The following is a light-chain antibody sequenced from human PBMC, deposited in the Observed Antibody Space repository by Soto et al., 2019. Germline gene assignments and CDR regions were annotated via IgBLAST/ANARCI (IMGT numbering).Light chain of an antibody. V-gene: IGLV2-14*01. CDR3: SSYTSSSTGV. CDR1: SSDVGGYNY. CDR2: EGS. Sequence: QSALTQPDSVSGSPGQSITISCTGTSSDVGGYNYVSWYQQHPGKAPKLMIYEGSKRPSGVSNRFSGSKSGNTASLTISGLQAEDEAEYYCSSYTSSSTGVFGGGTKLTVL. J-gene: IGLJ3*02.